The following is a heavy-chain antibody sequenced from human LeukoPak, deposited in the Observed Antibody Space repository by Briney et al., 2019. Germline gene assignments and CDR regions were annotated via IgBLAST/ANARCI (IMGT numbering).Heavy chain of an antibody. CDR2: IYPDDSDT. CDR3: ARWDAVTATEFDD. D-gene: IGHD2-21*02. V-gene: IGHV5-51*01. Sequence: GESLRISCKSSGYSFTSYWIGWVRQMPGKGLEWMGMIYPDDSDTRYSPSCQGQVTISADKSISTAYLQWSSLKASDTAMYYCARWDAVTATEFDDWGQGTLVTVSS. J-gene: IGHJ4*02. CDR1: GYSFTSYW.